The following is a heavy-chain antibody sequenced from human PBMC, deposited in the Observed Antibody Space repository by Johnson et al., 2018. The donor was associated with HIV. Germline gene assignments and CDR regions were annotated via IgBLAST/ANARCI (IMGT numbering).Heavy chain of an antibody. CDR1: GFNFIDYA. V-gene: IGHV3-23*04. J-gene: IGHJ3*02. CDR2: ISGSEDAT. Sequence: EVQLVESGGGLVRPGGSLRLSCVASGFNFIDYAMIWVRQAPGKGLEWVSFISGSEDATYYADSVKGRFTISRDTSKTTLYLQMNSLRDEDTAVYYCANSLLLDAFNIWGQGTMVTVSS. CDR3: ANSLLLDAFNI.